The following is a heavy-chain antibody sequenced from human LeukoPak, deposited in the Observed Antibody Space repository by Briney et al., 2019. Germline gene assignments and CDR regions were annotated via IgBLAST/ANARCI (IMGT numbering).Heavy chain of an antibody. D-gene: IGHD3-3*01. CDR3: ARGDPIYDFWSGGDY. J-gene: IGHJ4*02. V-gene: IGHV3-21*01. Sequence: PGGSLRLSCAASGFTFSSYSMNWVRQAPGKGLEGVSSISSSSSYIYYADSVKGRFTISRDNAKNSLYLQMNSLRAEDTAVYYCARGDPIYDFWSGGDYWGQGSLVTVSS. CDR2: ISSSSSYI. CDR1: GFTFSSYS.